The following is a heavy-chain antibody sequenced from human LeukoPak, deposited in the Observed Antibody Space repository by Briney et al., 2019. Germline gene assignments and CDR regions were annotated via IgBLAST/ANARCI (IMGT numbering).Heavy chain of an antibody. CDR3: ATVTGVYYDYAFDI. Sequence: ASVKVSCKVSGYTLTELSMHWVRQAPGKGLEWMGGFDPEDGETIYAQKFQGRVTMTEDTSTDTAYMELNSLRSEDTAVYYCATVTGVYYDYAFDIWGQGTMVTVSS. D-gene: IGHD3-22*01. V-gene: IGHV1-24*01. J-gene: IGHJ3*02. CDR1: GYTLTELS. CDR2: FDPEDGET.